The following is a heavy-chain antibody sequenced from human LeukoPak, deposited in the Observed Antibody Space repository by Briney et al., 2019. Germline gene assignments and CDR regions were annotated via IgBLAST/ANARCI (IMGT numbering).Heavy chain of an antibody. CDR3: ARDTGRSSSWTHRDY. V-gene: IGHV1-69*05. Sequence: SVKVSCKASGGTFSSYAISWVRQAPGQGLEWMGGIIPIFGTANYAQKFQGRVTMTTDTSTSTAYMELRSLRSDDTAVYYCARDTGRSSSWTHRDYWGQGTLVTVSS. CDR2: IIPIFGTA. CDR1: GGTFSSYA. D-gene: IGHD6-13*01. J-gene: IGHJ4*02.